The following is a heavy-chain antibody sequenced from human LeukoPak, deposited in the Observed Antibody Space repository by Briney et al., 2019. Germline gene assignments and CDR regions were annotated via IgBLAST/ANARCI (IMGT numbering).Heavy chain of an antibody. D-gene: IGHD5-24*01. CDR3: ARGSRDGYNWYYFDY. CDR2: INHSGST. CDR1: GGSISSGDYY. Sequence: PSQTLSLTCTVSGGSISSGDYYWSWIRQPPGKGLEWMWYINHSGSTYYNPSLKSRITISVDTSKNQFSLKLSSVTAADTAVYYCARGSRDGYNWYYFDYWGQGTLVTVSS. V-gene: IGHV4-30-4*01. J-gene: IGHJ4*02.